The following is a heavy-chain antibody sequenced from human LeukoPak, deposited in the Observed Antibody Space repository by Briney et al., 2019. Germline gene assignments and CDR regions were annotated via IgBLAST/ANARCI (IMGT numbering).Heavy chain of an antibody. CDR1: GFTFSSYA. CDR3: ARTASGWYDY. D-gene: IGHD6-19*01. V-gene: IGHV3-64*01. CDR2: ISSNGGST. Sequence: QPGGSLRPSCAASGFTFSSYAMHWVRQAPGKGLEYVSAISSNGGSTYYANSVKGRFTISRDNSKNTLYLQMGSLRAEDMAVYYCARTASGWYDYWGQGTLVTVSS. J-gene: IGHJ4*02.